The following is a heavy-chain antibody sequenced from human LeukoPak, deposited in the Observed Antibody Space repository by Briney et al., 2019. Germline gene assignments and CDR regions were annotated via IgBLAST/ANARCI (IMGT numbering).Heavy chain of an antibody. CDR1: GFTFSGYG. Sequence: GGSLRPSCTASGFTFSGYGMHWVRQAPGMGLEWVAIISYDGSNTFYGDSVKGRFTISRDNFKNTLYLQMNNLRAEDTAVYYCAKDLGMLGYCTSTSCSQDAFDIWGQGTMVTVSS. D-gene: IGHD2-2*01. J-gene: IGHJ3*02. CDR3: AKDLGMLGYCTSTSCSQDAFDI. V-gene: IGHV3-30*18. CDR2: ISYDGSNT.